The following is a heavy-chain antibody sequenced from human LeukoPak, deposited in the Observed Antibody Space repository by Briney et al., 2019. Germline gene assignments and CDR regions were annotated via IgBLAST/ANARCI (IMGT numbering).Heavy chain of an antibody. V-gene: IGHV3-23*01. D-gene: IGHD3-10*01. CDR1: GFTFSSYA. J-gene: IGHJ4*02. CDR3: AKDRDYYLVGFFDY. Sequence: RSGGSLRLSCAASGFTFSSYAMSWVRQAPGKGLEWVSAISGSGVTTYYADSVKGRFTISRDNSKNTLYPQMNSLRAEDTALYYCAKDRDYYLVGFFDYWGQGTLVTVSS. CDR2: ISGSGVTT.